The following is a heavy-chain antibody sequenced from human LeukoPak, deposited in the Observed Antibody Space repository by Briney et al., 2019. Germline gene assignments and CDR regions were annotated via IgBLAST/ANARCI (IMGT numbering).Heavy chain of an antibody. CDR3: ARANCSSTSCYALDAFDI. J-gene: IGHJ3*02. CDR1: GSTFSSYG. V-gene: IGHV3-33*01. CDR2: IWYGGSNK. D-gene: IGHD2-2*01. Sequence: GRSLRLSCAASGSTFSSYGMHWVRQAPGKGMEWVAVIWYGGSNKYYADSVKGRFTISRDNSKNTLCLQMNSLRAEDTAVYYCARANCSSTSCYALDAFDIWGQGTMVTVSS.